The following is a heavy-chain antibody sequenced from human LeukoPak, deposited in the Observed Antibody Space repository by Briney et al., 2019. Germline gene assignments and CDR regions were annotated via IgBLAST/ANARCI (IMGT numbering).Heavy chain of an antibody. V-gene: IGHV3-7*01. J-gene: IGHJ4*02. D-gene: IGHD2-15*01. Sequence: GGSLSLSCAASGFPISNYGMSWVPQPPGKGLEWVANKKEDGSDKYYVDSLMGRFTISRDNAKNSLYLQMSGLRAEDTALYYCARDETFCSGGTCYTRGYFAFWGQGTLVTVSS. CDR3: ARDETFCSGGTCYTRGYFAF. CDR2: KKEDGSDK. CDR1: GFPISNYG.